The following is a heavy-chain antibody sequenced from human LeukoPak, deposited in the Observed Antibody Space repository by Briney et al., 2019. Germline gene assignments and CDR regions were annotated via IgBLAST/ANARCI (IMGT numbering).Heavy chain of an antibody. CDR2: IWYDQIKK. Sequence: GGALRLSCAASGFTFNSYGMHWVRQAPGKGLEWVAVIWYDQIKKYYADSVKGRFTISRDNSKNTLYLQMNSLRDEDTAVYYCARTDRNYYDSSGYGDAFDIWGQGTMVTVSS. V-gene: IGHV3-33*01. CDR1: GFTFNSYG. J-gene: IGHJ3*02. CDR3: ARTDRNYYDSSGYGDAFDI. D-gene: IGHD3-22*01.